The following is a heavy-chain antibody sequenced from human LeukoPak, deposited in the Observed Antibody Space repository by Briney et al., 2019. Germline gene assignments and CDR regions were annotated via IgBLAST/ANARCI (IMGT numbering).Heavy chain of an antibody. J-gene: IGHJ6*03. CDR3: ARDQGHGGNPGYYYYYYMDV. V-gene: IGHV1-18*01. CDR2: ISAYNGNT. CDR1: GYTFTSYG. Sequence: ASVKVSCKASGYTFTSYGISWVRQAPGQGLEWMGWISAYNGNTNYAQKLQGRVTMTTDTSTSTAYMELRSLRSDDTAVYYCARDQGHGGNPGYYYYYYMDVWGKGTTVTVSS. D-gene: IGHD4-23*01.